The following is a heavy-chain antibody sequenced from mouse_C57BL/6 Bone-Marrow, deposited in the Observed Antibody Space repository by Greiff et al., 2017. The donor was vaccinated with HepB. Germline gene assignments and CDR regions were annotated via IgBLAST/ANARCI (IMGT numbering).Heavy chain of an antibody. V-gene: IGHV1-15*01. CDR2: IDPETGGT. D-gene: IGHD1-1*01. J-gene: IGHJ1*03. Sequence: VKLMESGAELVRPGASVTLSCKASGYTFTDYEMHWVKQTPVHGLEWIGAIDPETGGTAYNQKFKGKAILTADKSSSTAYMELRSLTSEDSAVYYCTRPYGSSYGYFDVWGTGTTVTVSS. CDR1: GYTFTDYE. CDR3: TRPYGSSYGYFDV.